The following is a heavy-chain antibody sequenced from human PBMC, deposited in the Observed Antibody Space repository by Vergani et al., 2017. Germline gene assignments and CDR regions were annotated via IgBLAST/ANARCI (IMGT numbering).Heavy chain of an antibody. CDR3: ARSLWFEKFSYGMDV. D-gene: IGHD3-10*01. CDR1: GGSISSSNW. Sequence: QVQLQESGPGLVKPPGTLSLTCDVSGGSISSSNWWSWVRQPPGKGLEWIGEIYHSGRINYNPSLKSRVTISVDKSKNHFSLKLSSVTAADTAVYYCARSLWFEKFSYGMDVWGQGTTVTVSS. J-gene: IGHJ6*02. V-gene: IGHV4-4*03. CDR2: IYHSGRI.